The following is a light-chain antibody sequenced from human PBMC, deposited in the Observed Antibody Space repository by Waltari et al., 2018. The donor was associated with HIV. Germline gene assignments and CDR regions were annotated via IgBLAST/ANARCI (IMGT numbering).Light chain of an antibody. CDR3: AAWDDTLNGFV. CDR1: NSNIRNTA. J-gene: IGLJ1*01. V-gene: IGLV1-36*01. Sequence: QSVLTQPPSVSEAPKQRVPISCSGTNSNIRNTAVNWYQQLPGKAPKLLLYYDNLLSSGVSDRFSGSKSGTSASLAISVLQSEDEADYYCAAWDDTLNGFVFGSGTRVTVL. CDR2: YDN.